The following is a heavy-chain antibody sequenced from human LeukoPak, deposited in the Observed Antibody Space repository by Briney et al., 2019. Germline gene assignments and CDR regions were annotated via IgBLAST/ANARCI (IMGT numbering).Heavy chain of an antibody. V-gene: IGHV3-7*05. CDR2: IKQGGSEK. D-gene: IGHD4-23*01. CDR3: ARAPEGNTVLTIFDL. CDR1: GFTFSTYW. Sequence: WGSLCLSCASSGFTFSTYWMSWVRQAPGKGLEWVANIKQGGSEKYYVDSVTGRFTRSTDNAKNSLDLQMNSLRAEDTAVYYCARAPEGNTVLTIFDLWGQGILVTVSS. J-gene: IGHJ4*02.